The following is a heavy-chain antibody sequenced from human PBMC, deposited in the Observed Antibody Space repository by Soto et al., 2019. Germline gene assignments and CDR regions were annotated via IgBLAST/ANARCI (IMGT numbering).Heavy chain of an antibody. V-gene: IGHV4-59*01. J-gene: IGHJ4*02. Sequence: QVQLQESGPGLVKPSETLSLTCTVSGGSISSYYWSWIRQPPGKGMEWIGYIYYSGSTNYTPSLKSRVTISVDTSKNQFSLKLSSVTAADTAVYYCASGISRSSPPAFDYWGQGTLVTVSS. D-gene: IGHD6-6*01. CDR2: IYYSGST. CDR1: GGSISSYY. CDR3: ASGISRSSPPAFDY.